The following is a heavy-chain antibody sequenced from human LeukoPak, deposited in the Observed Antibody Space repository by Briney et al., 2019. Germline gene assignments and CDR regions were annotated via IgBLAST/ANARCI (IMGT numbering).Heavy chain of an antibody. CDR3: ARLGYDILTGYYPFDY. J-gene: IGHJ4*02. CDR2: IYSGGST. Sequence: ETLSLTCTVSGGSISRSSYYWGWIRQPPGKGLEWVSVIYSGGSTYYADSVKGRFTISRDKSKNTLYLQMNSLRVEDTAVYYCARLGYDILTGYYPFDYWGQGTLVTVSS. V-gene: IGHV3-66*04. D-gene: IGHD3-9*01. CDR1: GGSISRSSYY.